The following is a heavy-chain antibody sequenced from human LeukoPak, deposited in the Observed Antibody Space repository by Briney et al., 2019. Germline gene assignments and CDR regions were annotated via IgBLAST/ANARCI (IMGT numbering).Heavy chain of an antibody. CDR3: AKNLLGSAAYSWYFDL. V-gene: IGHV3-23*01. Sequence: GGSLRLSCAASGMTFSTHGMSWVRQAPGKGLEWVSSITVSGDGSTYVASVKGRFTISRDNSKNTLYLQMNSLRAEDTAVYYCAKNLLGSAAYSWYFDLWGRGTLVTVSS. CDR1: GMTFSTHG. J-gene: IGHJ2*01. D-gene: IGHD2-15*01. CDR2: ITVSGDGS.